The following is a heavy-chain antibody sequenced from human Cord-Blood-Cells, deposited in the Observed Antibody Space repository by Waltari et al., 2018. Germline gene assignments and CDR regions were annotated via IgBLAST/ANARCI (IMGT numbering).Heavy chain of an antibody. D-gene: IGHD2-8*02. J-gene: IGHJ5*02. CDR1: GYTFTSYA. V-gene: IGHV1-3*01. Sequence: QVQLVQSGAEVKKPGASVKVSCKASGYTFTSYAMHWVRQAPGQRLEWMGWNNAGNGNTKNSQKFQGRVTITRDTSASTAYMELSSLRSEDTAVYYGAREGGDCTGGVCQEGWFDPWGQGTLVTVSS. CDR2: NNAGNGNT. CDR3: AREGGDCTGGVCQEGWFDP.